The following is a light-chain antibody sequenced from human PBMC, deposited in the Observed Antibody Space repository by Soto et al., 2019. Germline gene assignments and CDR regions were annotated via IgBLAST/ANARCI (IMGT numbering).Light chain of an antibody. CDR3: QQYGSPIT. CDR2: GES. V-gene: IGKV3-20*01. J-gene: IGKJ5*01. CDR1: QSVSSN. Sequence: EIVRRKAPATPSASSGERSTISSRASQSVSSNFAWYQQKPGQAPRVLTSGESTRATGIPDRLSGRGSGTDSTLTIRRVEPEHFAVSDCQQYGSPITFAQGTRLENK.